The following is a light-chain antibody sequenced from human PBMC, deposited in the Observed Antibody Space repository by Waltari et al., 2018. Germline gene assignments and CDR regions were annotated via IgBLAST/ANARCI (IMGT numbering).Light chain of an antibody. CDR2: HNT. V-gene: IGLV1-40*01. J-gene: IGLJ3*02. CDR1: TFNIGEGND. Sequence: QSALTQPPSVSGAPGQTVTISCIGTTFNIGEGNDVHWYQQFPGTVPKVLIHHNTLRPSGVPDRFSASKSATSASLVITGLQPDDEADYYCQSYDSTVGGSVFGGPTKVTV. CDR3: QSYDSTVGGSV.